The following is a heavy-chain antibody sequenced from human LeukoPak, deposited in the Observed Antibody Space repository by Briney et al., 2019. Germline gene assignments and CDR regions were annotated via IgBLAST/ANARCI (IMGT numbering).Heavy chain of an antibody. CDR1: GGTFSGYA. V-gene: IGHV1-69*04. Sequence: EASVKVSCKAAGGTFSGYAISWVRQAPGQGLEWMGRIIPILGLANYAQKFQGRVTITADKSTSTAYMELSSLRSEDTAVYYCARVSGVPATGVDYWGQGTLVTVSS. D-gene: IGHD2-21*02. CDR2: IIPILGLA. CDR3: ARVSGVPATGVDY. J-gene: IGHJ4*02.